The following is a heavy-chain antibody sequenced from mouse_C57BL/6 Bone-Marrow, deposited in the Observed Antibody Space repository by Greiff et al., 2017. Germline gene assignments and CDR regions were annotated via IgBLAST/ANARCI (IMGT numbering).Heavy chain of an antibody. CDR2: ISGGGGNT. CDR3: ARRLRLDY. D-gene: IGHD1-2*01. CDR1: GFTFSSYT. Sequence: EVMLVESGGGLVKPGGSLKLSCAASGFTFSSYTMSWVRQTPEKRLEWVATISGGGGNTYYPDSVKGRLTISRDNAKNTLYLQMSSLRSEDTALYYCARRLRLDYWGQGTTLTVSS. V-gene: IGHV5-9*01. J-gene: IGHJ2*01.